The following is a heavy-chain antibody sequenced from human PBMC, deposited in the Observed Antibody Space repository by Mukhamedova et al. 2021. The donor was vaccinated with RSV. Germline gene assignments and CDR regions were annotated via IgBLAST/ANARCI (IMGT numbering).Heavy chain of an antibody. CDR2: IYPGDSDT. D-gene: IGHD2-15*01. J-gene: IGHJ4*02. CDR3: ARGGGVGGSDLPDY. Sequence: EWMGLIYPGDSDTRYSPSFQGQVTISADKSFNTAHLQWSSLKATDTAIYYCARGGGVGGSDLPDYWGQGTLVTVTS. V-gene: IGHV5-51*01.